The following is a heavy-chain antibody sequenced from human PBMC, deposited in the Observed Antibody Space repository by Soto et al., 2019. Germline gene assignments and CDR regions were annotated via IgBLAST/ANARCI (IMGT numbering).Heavy chain of an antibody. CDR2: SSYDGRET. CDR1: DFDFSSYG. V-gene: IGHV3-30*03. J-gene: IGHJ4*02. D-gene: IGHD3-10*01. Sequence: GGSLRLSCAASDFDFSSYGIHRVRQAPGKGLEWVAASSYDGRETFYADSAKGRFTVSKEMSKNTAFLQMNALRHEDTAVYFCARDSGWPILNFDNWGQGTPFTVSS. CDR3: ARDSGWPILNFDN.